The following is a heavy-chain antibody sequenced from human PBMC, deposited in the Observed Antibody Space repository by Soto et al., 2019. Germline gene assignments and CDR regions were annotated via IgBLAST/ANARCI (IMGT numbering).Heavy chain of an antibody. J-gene: IGHJ6*02. V-gene: IGHV1-69*12. Sequence: QVQLVQSGAEVKKPGSSVKVSCKASGGTFISYAISWLRQAPGQGLEWMGGIVPIFGTANYAQKSQGRVKTTADESTTTAYMQLSSLGAADTAGYYCRRDGSTVDTAMVSQFFIGMAVWGAGATVSVSS. CDR3: RRDGSTVDTAMVSQFFIGMAV. CDR1: GGTFISYA. CDR2: IVPIFGTA. D-gene: IGHD5-18*01.